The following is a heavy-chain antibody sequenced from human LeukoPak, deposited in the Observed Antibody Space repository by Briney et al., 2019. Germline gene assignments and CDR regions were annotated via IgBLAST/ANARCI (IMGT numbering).Heavy chain of an antibody. Sequence: GASLKISWEGSGYRFSSYWIGWGRQMRGQGLEWMGIIQPGDSDTRYSPSFQGQVTISVDKSISTAYLQWSSLKASDTAMYYCARHVKEWLADYWGQGTLVTVSS. CDR1: GYRFSSYW. D-gene: IGHD6-19*01. J-gene: IGHJ4*02. CDR2: IQPGDSDT. V-gene: IGHV5-51*01. CDR3: ARHVKEWLADY.